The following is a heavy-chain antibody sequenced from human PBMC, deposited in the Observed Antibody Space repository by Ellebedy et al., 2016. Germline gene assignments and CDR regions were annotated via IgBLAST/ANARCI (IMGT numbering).Heavy chain of an antibody. CDR1: GFTFSSYA. J-gene: IGHJ4*02. Sequence: GESLKISCAASGFTFSSYAMSWVRQAPGKGLEWVSAISGSGYSTYYVDSVKGRFTISRDNSKNTLYLQMNSLRAEDTAVYYCAKEVFGIDYWGQGTLVTVSS. CDR2: ISGSGYST. CDR3: AKEVFGIDY. V-gene: IGHV3-23*01. D-gene: IGHD3-10*01.